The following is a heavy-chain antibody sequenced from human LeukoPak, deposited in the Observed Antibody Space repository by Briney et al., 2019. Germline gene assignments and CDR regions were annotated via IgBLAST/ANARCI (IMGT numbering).Heavy chain of an antibody. CDR2: IYAADSAT. D-gene: IGHD3/OR15-3a*01. Sequence: GESLKISCKGSGYTFSSYWIAWVRPMPGKGLELMGMIYAADSATTYSPSFQDQVLISVDKSISTAYLQGGSLRATDTAFYYCARLPCNGLTCSKTFDFWGQGTLVTVFS. V-gene: IGHV5-51*01. CDR1: GYTFSSYW. CDR3: ARLPCNGLTCSKTFDF. J-gene: IGHJ4*02.